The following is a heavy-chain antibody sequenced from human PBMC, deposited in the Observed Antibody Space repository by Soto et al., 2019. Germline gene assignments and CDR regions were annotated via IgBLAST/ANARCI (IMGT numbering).Heavy chain of an antibody. D-gene: IGHD3-10*01. Sequence: SVKVSCKASGGTFSSYAISWVRQAPGQGLEWMGGIIPIFGTANYAQKFQGRVTITADESTSTSYMELSRLRSEDTAVYYCARDRDDYDSGNYYNRIDYWGQGTLVTVSS. J-gene: IGHJ4*02. CDR1: GGTFSSYA. CDR3: ARDRDDYDSGNYYNRIDY. V-gene: IGHV1-69*13. CDR2: IIPIFGTA.